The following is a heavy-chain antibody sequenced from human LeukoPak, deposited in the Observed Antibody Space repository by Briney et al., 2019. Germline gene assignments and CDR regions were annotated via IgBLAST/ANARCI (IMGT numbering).Heavy chain of an antibody. CDR3: AKIHLTTDNFDC. Sequence: GSLRLSCAASGFTFSSYAMSWVRQAPGKGLEWVSAISYNGAGTFYADSVKGRFTISRDNSKNTLYLQMNSLRAEDTAVYYCAKIHLTTDNFDCWGQGTLVTVSS. V-gene: IGHV3-23*01. CDR1: GFTFSSYA. D-gene: IGHD4-17*01. J-gene: IGHJ4*02. CDR2: ISYNGAGT.